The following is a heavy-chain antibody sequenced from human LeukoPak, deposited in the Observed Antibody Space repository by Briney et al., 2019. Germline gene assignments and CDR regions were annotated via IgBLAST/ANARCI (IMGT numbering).Heavy chain of an antibody. V-gene: IGHV1-69*13. Sequence: SVKLSCEASGGTFSSYAISWVRQSPGQGLEWMGGIIPIFGTANYAQKFQGRVTITADESTSTAYMDLSSLRSEDTAVYYCARDFEYYYGAGSLYYYYGMDVWGKGTTVTVS. J-gene: IGHJ6*04. D-gene: IGHD3-10*01. CDR1: GGTFSSYA. CDR3: ARDFEYYYGAGSLYYYYGMDV. CDR2: IIPIFGTA.